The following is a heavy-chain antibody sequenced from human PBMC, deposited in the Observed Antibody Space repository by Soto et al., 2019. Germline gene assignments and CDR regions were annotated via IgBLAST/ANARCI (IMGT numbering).Heavy chain of an antibody. CDR3: ARGSAFIGLAY. J-gene: IGHJ4*02. Sequence: APGKGLEWVSSIGTSGSYIYDTDSVKGRFTISRDNTKDSLYLQMNSLRAEVTAIYYYARGSAFIGLAYWGQGTPVTVSS. CDR2: IGTSGSYI. D-gene: IGHD1-26*01. V-gene: IGHV3-21*01.